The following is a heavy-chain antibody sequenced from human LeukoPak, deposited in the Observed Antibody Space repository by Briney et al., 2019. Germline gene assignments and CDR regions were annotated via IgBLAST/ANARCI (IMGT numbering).Heavy chain of an antibody. CDR2: IKQDGSAN. D-gene: IGHD1-1*01. J-gene: IGHJ5*02. CDR1: GFTLSSDW. CDR3: ARERGLSYWNEGDEYWFDP. Sequence: GGCLRLACAVSGFTLSSDWMGWVRQAPGKGVEWVANIKQDGSANYYEESEKGRITTTSANTNTAQYQQMNRLRAEDTAVYYSARERGLSYWNEGDEYWFDPWGQGTLVTVSS. V-gene: IGHV3-7*01.